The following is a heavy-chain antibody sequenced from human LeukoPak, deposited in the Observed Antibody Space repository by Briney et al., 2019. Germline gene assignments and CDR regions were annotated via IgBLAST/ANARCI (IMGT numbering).Heavy chain of an antibody. CDR1: GGSISSGSYY. Sequence: KPSETLSLTCTVSGGSISSGSYYWSWIRQPAGKGLEWIGRIYTSGSTNYNPSLRSRVTISVDTSKKHFSLNLTSVTAADTAVYYCARESGNIAARLSAFDIWGQGTMVTVSS. J-gene: IGHJ3*02. D-gene: IGHD6-6*01. CDR3: ARESGNIAARLSAFDI. CDR2: IYTSGST. V-gene: IGHV4-61*02.